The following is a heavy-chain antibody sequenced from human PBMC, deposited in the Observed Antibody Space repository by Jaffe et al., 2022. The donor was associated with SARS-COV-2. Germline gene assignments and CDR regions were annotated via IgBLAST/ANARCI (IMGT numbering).Heavy chain of an antibody. CDR1: GFTFDDYA. D-gene: IGHD6-19*01. J-gene: IGHJ4*02. Sequence: EVQLVESGGGLVQPGRSLRLSCAASGFTFDDYAMHWVRQAPGKGLEWVSGISWNSGSIGYADSVKGRFTISRDNAKNSLYLQMNSLRAEDTALYYCAKDMIAVAGPKTYFDYWGQGTLVTVSS. V-gene: IGHV3-9*01. CDR3: AKDMIAVAGPKTYFDY. CDR2: ISWNSGSI.